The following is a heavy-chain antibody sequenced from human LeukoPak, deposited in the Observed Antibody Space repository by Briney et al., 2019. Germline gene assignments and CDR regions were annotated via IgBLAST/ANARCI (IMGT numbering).Heavy chain of an antibody. Sequence: PGGSLRLSCAASGFTFNRYWMSWVRQAPGKGLEWVSSISSSSYIYYADSVKGRFTISRDDAKNSLYLQMNSLRAEDTAVYYCARGLQLHDAFDIWGQGTMVTVSS. CDR3: ARGLQLHDAFDI. V-gene: IGHV3-21*01. CDR2: ISSSSYI. D-gene: IGHD5-18*01. J-gene: IGHJ3*02. CDR1: GFTFNRYW.